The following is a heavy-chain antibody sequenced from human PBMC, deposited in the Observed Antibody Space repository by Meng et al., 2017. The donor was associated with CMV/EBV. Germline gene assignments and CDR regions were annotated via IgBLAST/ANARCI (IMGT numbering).Heavy chain of an antibody. CDR1: GYTFTSYY. CDR3: ARDKNLYDSSGYYLFGY. V-gene: IGHV1-46*01. J-gene: IGHJ4*02. CDR2: INPSGGST. Sequence: ASVKVSCKASGYTFTSYYMHWVRQAPGQGLEWMGIINPSGGSTSYARKFQGRVTMTRDTSTSTVYMELSSLRSEDTAVYYCARDKNLYDSSGYYLFGYWGQGTLVTVSS. D-gene: IGHD3-22*01.